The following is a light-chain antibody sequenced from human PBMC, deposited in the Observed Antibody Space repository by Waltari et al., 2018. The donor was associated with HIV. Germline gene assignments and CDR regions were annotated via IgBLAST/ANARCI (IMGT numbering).Light chain of an antibody. J-gene: IGLJ3*02. V-gene: IGLV6-57*03. CDR2: EDN. CDR1: SGSIASNY. CDR3: QSFNDNNEWV. Sequence: NFILTQTHSVSASPGETVIISCTRSSGSIASNYVHWFQQRPGAAPTTIIDEDNQRSSGIPDRFSCSIDTSSNSASLTIAGLKTEDEADYYCQSFNDNNEWVFGGGTKVTVL.